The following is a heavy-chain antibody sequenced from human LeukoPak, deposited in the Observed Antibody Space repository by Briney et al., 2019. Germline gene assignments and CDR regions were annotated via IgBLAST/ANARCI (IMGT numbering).Heavy chain of an antibody. CDR1: GFNFHSHE. CDR3: ARGGYCSTTICYAMNAFDI. D-gene: IGHD2-2*03. Sequence: GGSLRLSCAASGFNFHSHEMNWVRQAPGKGLECVSYISSSGTKYYSDSVKGRFTISRDNAKNSLYLQMNSLRAEDTAVYYCARGGYCSTTICYAMNAFDIWGQGTMVTVSS. V-gene: IGHV3-48*03. CDR2: ISSSGTK. J-gene: IGHJ3*02.